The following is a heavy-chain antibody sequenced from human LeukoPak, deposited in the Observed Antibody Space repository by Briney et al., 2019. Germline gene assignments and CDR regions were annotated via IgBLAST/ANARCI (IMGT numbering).Heavy chain of an antibody. J-gene: IGHJ4*02. CDR3: ARVGRGGHTWGSYDCDQ. CDR2: IASSGCT. Sequence: SETLSLTCTVSAYSFSGYHWSWLRHPPGKGLEWIRYIASSGCTIYTPSLTSRVTISVDTSRNQFSLRLNSMTAADTAVYYCARVGRGGHTWGSYDCDQWGEGTLVSVSS. D-gene: IGHD3-16*01. CDR1: AYSFSGYH. V-gene: IGHV4-59*01.